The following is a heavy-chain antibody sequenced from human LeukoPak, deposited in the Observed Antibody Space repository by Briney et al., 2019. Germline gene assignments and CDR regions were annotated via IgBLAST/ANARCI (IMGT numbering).Heavy chain of an antibody. Sequence: ASVKVSCKASGYTSTGYYMHWVRQAPGQGLEWMGWINPNSGGTNYAQKFQGRVTMTRDTSISTAYMELSRLRSDDTAVYYCARDSGYSSSWIVYWGQGTLVTVSS. J-gene: IGHJ4*02. CDR2: INPNSGGT. CDR3: ARDSGYSSSWIVY. CDR1: GYTSTGYY. D-gene: IGHD6-13*01. V-gene: IGHV1-2*02.